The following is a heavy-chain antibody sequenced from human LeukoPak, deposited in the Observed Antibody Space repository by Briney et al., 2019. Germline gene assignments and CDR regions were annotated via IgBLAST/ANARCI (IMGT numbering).Heavy chain of an antibody. CDR3: ARVRTDAFDI. Sequence: GGSLRLSCAASGFTASSNYMSWARQAPGKGLEWVSVIYSGGSTYYADSVKGRFTISRDNSKNTLYLQMNSLRGEDTAVYYCARVRTDAFDIWGQGTMVTVSS. CDR2: IYSGGST. D-gene: IGHD1-1*01. CDR1: GFTASSNY. V-gene: IGHV3-53*01. J-gene: IGHJ3*02.